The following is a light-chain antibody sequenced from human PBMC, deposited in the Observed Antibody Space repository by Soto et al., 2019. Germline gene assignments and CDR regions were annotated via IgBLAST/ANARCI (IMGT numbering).Light chain of an antibody. CDR3: QQYNNWPPLAT. CDR1: QSVGSN. CDR2: GAS. Sequence: EIVMTQSPATLSVSPGERATLSCRASQSVGSNLAWYQQKPGQAPRLLIYGASTRATGIPARFSGSGSGTEFTLTISSLQSEDFAVYYCQQYNNWPPLATFGPGTKVDIK. J-gene: IGKJ3*01. V-gene: IGKV3-15*01.